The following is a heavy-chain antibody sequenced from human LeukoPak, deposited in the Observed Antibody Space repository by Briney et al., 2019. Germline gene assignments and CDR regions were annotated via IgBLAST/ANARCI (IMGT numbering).Heavy chain of an antibody. V-gene: IGHV3-30*02. CDR3: AKDILLWFGEYAPNFDY. CDR2: IRYDGSNK. D-gene: IGHD3-10*01. Sequence: PGGSQRLSCAASGFTFSSYGMHWVRQAPGKGLEWVAFIRYDGSNKYYADSVKGRFTISRDNSKNTLYLQMNSLRAEDTAVYYCAKDILLWFGEYAPNFDYWGQGTLVTVSS. CDR1: GFTFSSYG. J-gene: IGHJ4*02.